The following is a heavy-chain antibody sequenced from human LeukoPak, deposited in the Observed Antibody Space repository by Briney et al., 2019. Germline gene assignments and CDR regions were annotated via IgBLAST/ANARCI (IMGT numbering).Heavy chain of an antibody. D-gene: IGHD3-3*01. CDR2: INPNSGGT. Sequence: VASVKVSCKASGYTFTGYYMHWVRQAPGQGLEWMGWINPNSGGTNYAQKFQGWVTMTRDTSISTAYMELSRLRSDDTAVYYCARVYSIFGVVTNDYWGQGTLVTVSS. V-gene: IGHV1-2*04. J-gene: IGHJ4*02. CDR3: ARVYSIFGVVTNDY. CDR1: GYTFTGYY.